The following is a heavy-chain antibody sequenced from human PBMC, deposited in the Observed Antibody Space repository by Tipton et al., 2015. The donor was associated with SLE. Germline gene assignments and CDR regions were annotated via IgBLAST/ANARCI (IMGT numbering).Heavy chain of an antibody. CDR1: GGSISSYY. J-gene: IGHJ3*02. V-gene: IGHV4-59*01. CDR2: IYYSGST. D-gene: IGHD3-16*01. CDR3: ARVGASGAFDI. Sequence: TLSLTCTVSGGSISSYYWSWIRQPPGKGLEWIGYIYYSGSTNYNPSLKSRATISVDTSKNQFSLKLSSVTAADTAVYYRARVGASGAFDIWGQGTMVTVSS.